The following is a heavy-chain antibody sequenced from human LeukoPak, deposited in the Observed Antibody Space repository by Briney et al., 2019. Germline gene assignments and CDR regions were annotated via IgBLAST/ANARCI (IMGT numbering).Heavy chain of an antibody. V-gene: IGHV1-18*01. D-gene: IGHD3-22*01. Sequence: ASVKVSCKASGYTFTSYGISWVRQAPGQGLEWMGWISAHNGNTIYAQKLQGRVTMTTDTSTSTAYMELRSLRSDDTAVYYCARDLRYYDPSGYPWGQGTLVTVSS. CDR1: GYTFTSYG. CDR2: ISAHNGNT. CDR3: ARDLRYYDPSGYP. J-gene: IGHJ5*02.